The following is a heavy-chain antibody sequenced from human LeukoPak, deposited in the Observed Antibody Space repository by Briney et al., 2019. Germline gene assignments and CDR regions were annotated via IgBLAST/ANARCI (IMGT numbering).Heavy chain of an antibody. CDR2: IDGTTSTT. CDR3: ARALRIAAAGPYQSAFDV. D-gene: IGHD6-25*01. CDR1: GFTFSSYS. V-gene: IGHV3-48*02. Sequence: PGGSLRLSCAASGFTFSSYSMNWVRQAPGKGLEWVSYIDGTTSTTYYADSVKGRFTISRDNAKNSLSLQMNSVRDEDMAVYYCARALRIAAAGPYQSAFDVWGQGTMATVSS. J-gene: IGHJ3*01.